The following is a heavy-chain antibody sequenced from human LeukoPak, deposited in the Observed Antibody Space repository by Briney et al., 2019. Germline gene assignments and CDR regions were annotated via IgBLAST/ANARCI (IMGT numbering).Heavy chain of an antibody. CDR2: IYYSGST. CDR3: ARGYYYDSSGYPDAFDI. D-gene: IGHD3-22*01. Sequence: PSETLSLTCTVSGGSISSYYWSWIRQPPGKGLEWIGYIYYSGSTNYNPSLKSQVTISVDTSKDQFSLKLSSVTAADTAVYYCARGYYYDSSGYPDAFDIWGQGTMVTVSS. J-gene: IGHJ3*02. CDR1: GGSISSYY. V-gene: IGHV4-59*01.